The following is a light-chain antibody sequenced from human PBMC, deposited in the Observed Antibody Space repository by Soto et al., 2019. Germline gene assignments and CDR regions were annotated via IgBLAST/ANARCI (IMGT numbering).Light chain of an antibody. CDR1: NIGSKS. CDR3: QLWDSSTDHYV. Sequence: SYVLTQPPSVSVAPGQTARITCGGNNIGSKSVHWYQQRPGQAPVMVVYDDTDRPSGIPDRFSGANSGNTATLTISGVEAGDEADYYCQLWDSSTDHYVFGTGTKLTVL. J-gene: IGLJ1*01. CDR2: DDT. V-gene: IGLV3-21*02.